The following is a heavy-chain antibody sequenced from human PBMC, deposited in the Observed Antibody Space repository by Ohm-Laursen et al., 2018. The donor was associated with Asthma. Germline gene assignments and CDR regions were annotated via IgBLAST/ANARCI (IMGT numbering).Heavy chain of an antibody. Sequence: QTLSLTCAISGDSVSSNSAAWNWIRQSPSRGLEWLGRTYYRSKWYNDYAVSVKSRITINPDTSKNQFSLQLNSVTPEDTAVYYCAREGGGYYDSSGYYYYYYGMDVWGQGTTVTVSS. CDR2: TYYRSKWYN. CDR1: GDSVSSNSAA. CDR3: AREGGGYYDSSGYYYYYYGMDV. D-gene: IGHD3-22*01. J-gene: IGHJ6*02. V-gene: IGHV6-1*01.